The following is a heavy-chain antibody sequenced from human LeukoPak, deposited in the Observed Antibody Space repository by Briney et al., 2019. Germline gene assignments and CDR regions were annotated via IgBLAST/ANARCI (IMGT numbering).Heavy chain of an antibody. CDR1: GFTFSHYG. CDR3: ARTNLVAEPFDY. Sequence: GGSLRLSCSASGFTFSHYGMHWVRQAPGKGLEWVAVIWSDGSNEYYADSVKGRFTISRDNFKNTVSLQMNSLRVEDTAVYYCARTNLVAEPFDYWGQGTLVTVSS. V-gene: IGHV3-33*01. J-gene: IGHJ4*02. CDR2: IWSDGSNE. D-gene: IGHD2-8*02.